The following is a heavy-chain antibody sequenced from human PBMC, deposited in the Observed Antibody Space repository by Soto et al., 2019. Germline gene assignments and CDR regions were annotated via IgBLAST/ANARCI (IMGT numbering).Heavy chain of an antibody. V-gene: IGHV3-30-3*01. CDR2: ISYDGSNK. CDR1: GFSFSSYA. J-gene: IGHJ4*02. Sequence: PGGSLRLSCAASGFSFSSYAMHWVRRAPGKGLEWVAVISYDGSNKYYADSVKGRFTISRDNSKNTLYLQMNSLRAEDTAVYYCARERQLVPDYWGEGTLVTVSS. D-gene: IGHD6-6*01. CDR3: ARERQLVPDY.